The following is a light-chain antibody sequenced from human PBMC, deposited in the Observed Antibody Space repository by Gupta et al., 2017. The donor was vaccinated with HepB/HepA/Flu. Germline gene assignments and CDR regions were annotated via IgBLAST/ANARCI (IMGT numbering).Light chain of an antibody. V-gene: IGLV2-14*03. CDR2: DVS. J-gene: IGLJ3*02. Sequence: QSALTQPPSVSRSPGQPITISCTGTSSDVGGHNYVSWYQQHPGKAPKLMIYDVSNRPSGVSNRFSGSKSGNTASLTISGLQAEDEADYYCSSYTSSSTWVFGGGTKLTVL. CDR1: SSDVGGHNY. CDR3: SSYTSSSTWV.